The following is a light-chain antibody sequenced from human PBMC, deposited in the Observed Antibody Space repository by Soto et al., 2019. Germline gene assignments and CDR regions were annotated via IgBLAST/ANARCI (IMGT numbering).Light chain of an antibody. Sequence: DIQMTQSPSSLSASVGDRVTITCRASQSINNCLSWFQQKPGQAPKLLIYAASNLQSGVPSRFRGSGSGTDFILTIDSLQPEDFATYYCHQTYIAPATFGQGTKVGVK. CDR1: QSINNC. V-gene: IGKV1-39*01. J-gene: IGKJ1*01. CDR3: HQTYIAPAT. CDR2: AAS.